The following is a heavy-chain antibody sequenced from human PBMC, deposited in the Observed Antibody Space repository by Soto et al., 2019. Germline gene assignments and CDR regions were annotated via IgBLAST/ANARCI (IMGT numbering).Heavy chain of an antibody. CDR2: IIPIFGTA. D-gene: IGHD1-26*01. CDR3: ARDGGRHSGGIDY. V-gene: IGHV1-69*01. Sequence: QVQLVQSGAEVKQPGSSVKVSCKASGGTFSSYSINWVRQAPGQGLEWMGEIIPIFGTANYAQKFQGRVTITADESTSTAYMELSSLRSEDMAVYYCARDGGRHSGGIDYWGQGTLVTVSS. CDR1: GGTFSSYS. J-gene: IGHJ4*02.